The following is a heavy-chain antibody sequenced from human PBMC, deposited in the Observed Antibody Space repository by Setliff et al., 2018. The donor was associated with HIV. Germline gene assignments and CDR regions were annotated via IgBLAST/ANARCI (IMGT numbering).Heavy chain of an antibody. CDR1: GYSISSGYY. Sequence: SETLSLTCAVSGYSISSGYYWGRIRQPPGKGLEWIGSIYHSGSTYYNPSLKSRVTISVDTSKNQFSLKLSSVTAADAAVYYCARVGDFWRGYYYIDVWGKGTTVTVSS. CDR2: IYHSGST. J-gene: IGHJ6*03. D-gene: IGHD3-3*01. CDR3: ARVGDFWRGYYYIDV. V-gene: IGHV4-38-2*01.